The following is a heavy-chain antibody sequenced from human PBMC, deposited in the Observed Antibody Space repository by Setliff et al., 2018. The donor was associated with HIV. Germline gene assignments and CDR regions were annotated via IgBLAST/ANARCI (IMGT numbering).Heavy chain of an antibody. Sequence: PSETLSLTCAVSGGSFSGYHWTWIRQPPGKGLEWIGEITPSGSTNYNPSLKSRVTISVDTSNNQVSLHLDSVTAADTAVYFCARFRLSGSPFYFFDYWGQGTLVTVSS. CDR1: GGSFSGYH. CDR2: ITPSGST. D-gene: IGHD3-10*01. V-gene: IGHV4-34*01. J-gene: IGHJ4*02. CDR3: ARFRLSGSPFYFFDY.